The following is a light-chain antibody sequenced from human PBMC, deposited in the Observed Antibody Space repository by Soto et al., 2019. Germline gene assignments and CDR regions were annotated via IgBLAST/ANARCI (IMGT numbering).Light chain of an antibody. V-gene: IGLV2-23*01. CDR3: SSYAGYSTDVL. J-gene: IGLJ2*01. CDR2: EAN. Sequence: QSVLTQPASVSGSPGQSITISCTGTSSDVGSYNLVSWYQQHPGKAPKLMIYEANKRPSGVSDRFSGYKSGNTASLTISGLQAEYEAEYYCSSYAGYSTDVLFGGGTKLTVL. CDR1: SSDVGSYNL.